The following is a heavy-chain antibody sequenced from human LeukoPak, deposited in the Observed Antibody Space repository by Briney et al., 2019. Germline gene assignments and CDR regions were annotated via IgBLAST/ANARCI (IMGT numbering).Heavy chain of an antibody. CDR2: INGNNGNT. D-gene: IGHD6-13*01. CDR3: ARVGRSSSSWTHNYNYGMDV. V-gene: IGHV1-18*04. Sequence: GASVKVPCKASGYMFTSYGVSWVRQAPGRGLEWMGWINGNNGNTIYAQKFQGRVTMTTDASTRTAYMELRSLGPDDTAVYYCARVGRSSSSWTHNYNYGMDVWGKGTTVIVSS. J-gene: IGHJ6*04. CDR1: GYMFTSYG.